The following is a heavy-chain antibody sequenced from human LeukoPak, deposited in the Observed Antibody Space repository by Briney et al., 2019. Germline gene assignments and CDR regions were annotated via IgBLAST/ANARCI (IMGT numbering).Heavy chain of an antibody. Sequence: GGSLRLSCAASGFTFSSYAMSWVRQAPGKGLEWVSAISGSGGSTYYADSVKGRFTISRDNSKNTLYLQMNSLRAEDTAVYYCAKGGRYYGSGSYPLDYWGQGTLVTVSS. V-gene: IGHV3-23*01. CDR3: AKGGRYYGSGSYPLDY. CDR2: ISGSGGST. J-gene: IGHJ4*02. D-gene: IGHD3-10*01. CDR1: GFTFSSYA.